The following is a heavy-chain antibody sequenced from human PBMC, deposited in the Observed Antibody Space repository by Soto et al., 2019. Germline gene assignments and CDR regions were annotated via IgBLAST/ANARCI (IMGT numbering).Heavy chain of an antibody. CDR2: ICPGDSDT. D-gene: IGHD3-10*01. J-gene: IGHJ6*02. V-gene: IGHV5-51*01. CDR3: AGGGVRGVITRTRDYYGMDV. Sequence: GESLKISCKGSGYSFTSYWIGWVRQMPGKGLEWMGIICPGDSDTRYSPSFQGQVTISADKSISTAYLQWSSLKASDTAMYYCAGGGVRGVITRTRDYYGMDVWGQGTTVTVSS. CDR1: GYSFTSYW.